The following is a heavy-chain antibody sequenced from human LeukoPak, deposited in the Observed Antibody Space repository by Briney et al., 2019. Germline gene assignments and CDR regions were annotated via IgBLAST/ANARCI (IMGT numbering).Heavy chain of an antibody. CDR2: INPSGGST. V-gene: IGHV1-46*01. D-gene: IGHD6-13*01. J-gene: IGHJ3*02. CDR3: ARPLSTAGPDALDI. CDR1: GYTFTSYY. Sequence: PGGSLRLSCAASGYTFTSYYMHWVRQAPGQGLEWMGIINPSGGSTSYAQKFQGRVTMTRDTSTSTVYMELSSLRSEDTAVYYCARPLSTAGPDALDIWGQGTMVTVSS.